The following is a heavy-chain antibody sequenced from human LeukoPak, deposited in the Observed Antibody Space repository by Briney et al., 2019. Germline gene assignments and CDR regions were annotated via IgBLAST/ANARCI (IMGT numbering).Heavy chain of an antibody. D-gene: IGHD3-10*01. CDR2: IYYSGST. CDR3: ARDHYNGSGTRFDP. CDR1: GGSISSYY. Sequence: SETLSLTCTVSGGSISSYYWSWIRQPPGKGLEWIGYIYYSGSTNYNPSLKSRVTISVDTSKNQFSLKLSSVTAADTAVYYCARDHYNGSGTRFDPWGQGTLVTVSS. V-gene: IGHV4-59*01. J-gene: IGHJ5*02.